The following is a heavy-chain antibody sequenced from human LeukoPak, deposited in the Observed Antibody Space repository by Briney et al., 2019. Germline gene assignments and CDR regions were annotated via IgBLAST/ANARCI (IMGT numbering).Heavy chain of an antibody. CDR3: ASTPSSSSRYFDL. V-gene: IGHV3-48*03. CDR2: ISSSGSTI. CDR1: GFTFSSYE. J-gene: IGHJ2*01. Sequence: PGGSLRLSCAASGFTFSSYEMNWVRQAPGKGLEWVSYISSSGSTIYYADSVKGRFTISRDNAKNSLYLQMNSLRAEDTAVYYCASTPSSSSRYFDLWGRGTLVTVSS.